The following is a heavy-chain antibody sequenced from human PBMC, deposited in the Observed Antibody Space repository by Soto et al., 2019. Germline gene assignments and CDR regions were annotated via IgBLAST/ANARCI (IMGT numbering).Heavy chain of an antibody. CDR3: ARRVRYCSSTSCYEGFDP. Sequence: SETLSLTCTVSGGSISSYYWSWIRQPPGKGLEWIGYIYYSGSTNYNPSLKSRVTISVDTSKNQFSLKLSSVTAADTAVYYCARRVRYCSSTSCYEGFDPWGQGTLVTVSS. CDR2: IYYSGST. CDR1: GGSISSYY. J-gene: IGHJ5*02. D-gene: IGHD2-2*01. V-gene: IGHV4-59*08.